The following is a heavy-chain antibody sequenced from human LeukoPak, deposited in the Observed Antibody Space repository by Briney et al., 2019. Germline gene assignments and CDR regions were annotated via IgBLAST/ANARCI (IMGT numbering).Heavy chain of an antibody. CDR1: GYTFTSYG. CDR2: INPNSGGT. D-gene: IGHD6-13*01. Sequence: ASVKVSCKASGYTFTSYGISWVRQAPGQGLEWMGCINPNSGGTNYAQKFQGRVTMTRDTSISTAHMELSRLRSDDTAVYYCAKSFGPVIAAAGTGADWGQGTLVTVSS. V-gene: IGHV1-2*02. CDR3: AKSFGPVIAAAGTGAD. J-gene: IGHJ4*02.